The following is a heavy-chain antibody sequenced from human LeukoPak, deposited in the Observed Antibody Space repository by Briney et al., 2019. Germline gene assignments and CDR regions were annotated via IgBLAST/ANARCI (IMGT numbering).Heavy chain of an antibody. J-gene: IGHJ4*02. CDR1: GFTFSSYG. V-gene: IGHV3-30*02. D-gene: IGHD3-3*01. CDR3: AKDPPSHYDFWSGYYKGTVNFDY. CDR2: IRYDGSNK. Sequence: PGGSLRLPCVASGFTFSSYGMHWVRQAPGKGLEWVAFIRYDGSNKYYADSVKGRFTISRDNSKNTLYLQMNSLRAEDTAVYYCAKDPPSHYDFWSGYYKGTVNFDYWGQGTLVTVSS.